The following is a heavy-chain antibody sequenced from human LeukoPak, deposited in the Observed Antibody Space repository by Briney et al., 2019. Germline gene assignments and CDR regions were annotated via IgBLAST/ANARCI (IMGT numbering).Heavy chain of an antibody. CDR3: ERQMRYYEILTGYYSGPIDY. Sequence: SETLSLTCTVSGGSISSYYSGWIRHPPGKGLEWIGYIYYTGNTNYNPSLTSRVTISVDTSKNQFSLQLSSVTAADTAVYYCERQMRYYEILTGYYSGPIDYWGQGTLVTVSS. CDR1: GGSISSYY. J-gene: IGHJ4*02. D-gene: IGHD3-9*01. CDR2: IYYTGNT. V-gene: IGHV4-59*01.